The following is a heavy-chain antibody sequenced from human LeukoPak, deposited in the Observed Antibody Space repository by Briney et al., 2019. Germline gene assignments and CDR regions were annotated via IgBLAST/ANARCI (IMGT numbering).Heavy chain of an antibody. CDR3: VKDYDFWSGYYSPTRGYFDY. D-gene: IGHD3-3*01. CDR2: IRYDGSNK. Sequence: PGGSLRLSCAASGFTFSSYGMHWVRQAPGKGLEWVSFIRYDGSNKYYADSVKGRFTISRDNSKNTLYQQMNSLRAEDTAVYYCVKDYDFWSGYYSPTRGYFDYWGQGTLVTVSS. CDR1: GFTFSSYG. J-gene: IGHJ4*02. V-gene: IGHV3-30*02.